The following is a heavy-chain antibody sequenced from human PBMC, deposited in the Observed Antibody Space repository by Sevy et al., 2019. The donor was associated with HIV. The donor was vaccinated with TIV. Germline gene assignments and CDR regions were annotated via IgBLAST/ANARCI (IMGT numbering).Heavy chain of an antibody. CDR3: EKRDYGDYGAFDN. CDR2: ISGSGGST. CDR1: GFTFSSYA. J-gene: IGHJ3*02. V-gene: IGHV3-23*01. Sequence: GGSLRLSCAASGFTFSSYAMSWVRQAPGKGLEWVSAISGSGGSTYYADSVKGRFTISRDNSKNTLYLQMNSLRAEDTGVYYCEKRDYGDYGAFDNWGQGTMVTVSS. D-gene: IGHD4-17*01.